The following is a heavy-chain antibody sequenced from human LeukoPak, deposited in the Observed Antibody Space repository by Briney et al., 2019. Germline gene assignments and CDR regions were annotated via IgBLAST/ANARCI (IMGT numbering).Heavy chain of an antibody. CDR3: ARDTNYDILTGYYTPGAYYFDY. Sequence: ASVKVSCKASGYTFTGYYMHWVRQAPGQGLEWMGWINPNSGGTNYAQKFQGRVTMTRDTSISTAYMELSRLRSDDTAVYHCARDTNYDILTGYYTPGAYYFDYWGQGTLVTVSS. V-gene: IGHV1-2*02. D-gene: IGHD3-9*01. CDR2: INPNSGGT. J-gene: IGHJ4*02. CDR1: GYTFTGYY.